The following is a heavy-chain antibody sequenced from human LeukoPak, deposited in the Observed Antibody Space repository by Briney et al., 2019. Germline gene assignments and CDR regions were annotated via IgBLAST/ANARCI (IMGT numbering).Heavy chain of an antibody. J-gene: IGHJ4*02. CDR3: ARDTYVDDMLYQYFDY. CDR2: IFHSGNS. CDR1: SYSISSGSY. D-gene: IGHD4-17*01. V-gene: IGHV4-38-2*02. Sequence: SECLSPTCAVSSYSISSGSYWGWIRQSPGKGLEWVGSIFHSGNSYYNPSLKSRLTMSVDTSKNQFSLKLTSVTAADTALYYCARDTYVDDMLYQYFDYWGQGILVTVSS.